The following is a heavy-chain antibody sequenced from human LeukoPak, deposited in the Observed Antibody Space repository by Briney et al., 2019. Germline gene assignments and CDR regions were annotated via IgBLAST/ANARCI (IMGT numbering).Heavy chain of an antibody. CDR2: INGGNGNT. V-gene: IGHV1-3*01. J-gene: IGHJ4*02. Sequence: ASVKVSCKTSGYTFTSYGMHWVRQAPGQSLEWMGWINGGNGNTKYSEKFQGRVTIIRDTSASTAYMELSSLRSEDTAVYYCARDIARESDQWGRGTLVTVSS. CDR3: ARDIARESDQ. D-gene: IGHD2/OR15-2a*01. CDR1: GYTFTSYG.